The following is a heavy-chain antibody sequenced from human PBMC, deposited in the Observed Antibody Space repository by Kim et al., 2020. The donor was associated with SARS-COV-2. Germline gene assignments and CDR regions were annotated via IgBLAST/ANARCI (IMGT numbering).Heavy chain of an antibody. CDR1: GGTFSSYA. CDR2: IIPIFGTA. Sequence: SVKVSCKASGGTFSSYAISWVRQAPGQGLEWMGGIIPIFGTANYAQKFQGRVTITADESTSTAYMELSSLRSEDTAVYYCAREIPSYCGGDCPYYYYYYMDVWGKGTTVTVSS. V-gene: IGHV1-69*13. J-gene: IGHJ6*03. CDR3: AREIPSYCGGDCPYYYYYYMDV. D-gene: IGHD2-21*01.